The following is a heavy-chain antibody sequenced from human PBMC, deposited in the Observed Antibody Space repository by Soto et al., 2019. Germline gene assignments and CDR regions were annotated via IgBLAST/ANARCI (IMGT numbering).Heavy chain of an antibody. D-gene: IGHD2-21*02. J-gene: IGHJ5*02. CDR1: GGTFSSYA. CDR2: IIPIFGTA. Sequence: QVQLVQSGAEVKKPGSSVKVSCKASGGTFSSYAISWVRQAPGQGLEWMGGIIPIFGTANYAQKFQGRVTSTADESTSTAYMELSSLRSEDTAVYYCASRRTKGTAPSWFDPWGQGTLVTVSS. V-gene: IGHV1-69*12. CDR3: ASRRTKGTAPSWFDP.